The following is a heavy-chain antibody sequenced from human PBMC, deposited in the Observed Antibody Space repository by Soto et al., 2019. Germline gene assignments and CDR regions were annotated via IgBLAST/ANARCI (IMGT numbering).Heavy chain of an antibody. V-gene: IGHV3-30-3*01. J-gene: IGHJ2*01. CDR1: GFTFSSYA. CDR3: ARPLWRDDYNWGYFDL. Sequence: QVQLVESGGGVVQPGRSLRLSCAASGFTFSSYAMQWVRQAPGKGLEWVAVISYAGSNKYYADSVKGRFTISRDNSKNTLFLQMNSLRAEATAVYYCARPLWRDDYNWGYFDLWGRGTLVTVSS. D-gene: IGHD4-4*01. CDR2: ISYAGSNK.